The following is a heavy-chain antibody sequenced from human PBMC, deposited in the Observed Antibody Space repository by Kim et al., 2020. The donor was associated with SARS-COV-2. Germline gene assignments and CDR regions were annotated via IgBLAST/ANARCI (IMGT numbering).Heavy chain of an antibody. V-gene: IGHV3-21*04. J-gene: IGHJ6*02. CDR3: ARDYDYVWGSYRYTLNSYYYYGMDD. D-gene: IGHD3-16*02. Sequence: GGSLRLSCAASGFTFSSYSMNWVRQAPGKGLEWVSSISSSSSYIYYADSVKGRSTISRDNAKNSLYLQMNSLRAEDTAVYYCARDYDYVWGSYRYTLNSYYYYGMDDWGQGTTVTVSS. CDR2: ISSSSSYI. CDR1: GFTFSSYS.